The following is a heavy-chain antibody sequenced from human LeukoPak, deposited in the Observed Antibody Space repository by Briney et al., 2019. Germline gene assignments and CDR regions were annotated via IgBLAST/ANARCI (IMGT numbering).Heavy chain of an antibody. CDR1: GFTFSSYA. V-gene: IGHV3-23*01. CDR3: AKAPALYYDFWSGYSDY. D-gene: IGHD3-3*01. CDR2: ISGSGGST. Sequence: GGSLRLSCAASGFTFSSYAMSWVRQAPGKGLEWVSAISGSGGSTYYADSVKGRFTISRDNSKNTLYLQMNSLRAEDTAVYYSAKAPALYYDFWSGYSDYWGQGTLVTVSS. J-gene: IGHJ4*02.